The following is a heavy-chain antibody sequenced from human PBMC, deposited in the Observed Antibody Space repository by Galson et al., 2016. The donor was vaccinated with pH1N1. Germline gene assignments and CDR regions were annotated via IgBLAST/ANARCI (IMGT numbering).Heavy chain of an antibody. D-gene: IGHD2-15*01. J-gene: IGHJ4*02. V-gene: IGHV3-7*04. Sequence: SLRLSCAASGLSLGGYWMSWVRQAPGKGLEWVANIRSDGSEMYYLDSLRGRFTISRDNAKSSLFLQLNSLRDEDTAVYYCVRDGLTRWHFDYWGQGTLVTVSS. CDR3: VRDGLTRWHFDY. CDR2: IRSDGSEM. CDR1: GLSLGGYW.